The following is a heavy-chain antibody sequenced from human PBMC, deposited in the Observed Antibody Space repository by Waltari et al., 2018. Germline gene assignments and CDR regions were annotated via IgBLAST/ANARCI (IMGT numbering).Heavy chain of an antibody. Sequence: EVQLVESGGGLVQPGGSLRLSCAASGFTFSSYWMSWVGQGPGKGLEWVANIKQDGSEKYYVDSVKGRFTISRDNAKNSLYLQMNSLRAEDTAVYYCARALIVGASGGFDYWGQGTLVTVSS. CDR2: IKQDGSEK. D-gene: IGHD1-26*01. V-gene: IGHV3-7*01. J-gene: IGHJ4*02. CDR1: GFTFSSYW. CDR3: ARALIVGASGGFDY.